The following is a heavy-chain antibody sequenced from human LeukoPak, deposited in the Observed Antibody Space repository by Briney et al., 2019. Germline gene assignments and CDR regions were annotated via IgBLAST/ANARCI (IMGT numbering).Heavy chain of an antibody. CDR1: GFTFSSYS. CDR3: ARVGYYGSGSNFDY. J-gene: IGHJ4*02. CDR2: ISGSSSYI. V-gene: IGHV3-21*01. D-gene: IGHD3-10*01. Sequence: GGSLRLSCAASGFTFSSYSMNWVRQAPGKGLEWVSSISGSSSYIYYADSVKGRFTISRDNAKNSLYLQMNSLRAEDTAVYYCARVGYYGSGSNFDYWGQGTLVTVSS.